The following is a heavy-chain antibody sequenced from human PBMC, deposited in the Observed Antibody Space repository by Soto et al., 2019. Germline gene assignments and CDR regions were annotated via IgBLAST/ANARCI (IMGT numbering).Heavy chain of an antibody. CDR2: INPGGSTI. J-gene: IGHJ6*02. CDR3: ASQAGGGCSNLIGCYGMHV. D-gene: IGHD2-15*01. V-gene: IGHV1-46*01. Sequence: QVQLVQSGAEVKKPGASVRISCRASGYIFTTYYIHWVRQAPGQGLEWMGIINPGGSTITYAQKFQGRVTMTRDTSTSTVYMELSSLRSDDTAVYFCASQAGGGCSNLIGCYGMHVWGQGTTVTVSS. CDR1: GYIFTTYY.